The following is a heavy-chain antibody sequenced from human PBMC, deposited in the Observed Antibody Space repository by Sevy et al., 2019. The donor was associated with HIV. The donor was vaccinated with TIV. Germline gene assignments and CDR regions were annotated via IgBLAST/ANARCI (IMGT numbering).Heavy chain of an antibody. Sequence: GGSLRLSCAASGFTFSSYAMHWVRQAPGKGLEWVAVISYDGSNKYYADSVKGRFTISRDNSKNTQYLQMNSLRAEDTAVYYCARAEITMLVVARFGMDVWGQGTTVTVSS. D-gene: IGHD3-22*01. CDR3: ARAEITMLVVARFGMDV. CDR2: ISYDGSNK. J-gene: IGHJ6*02. V-gene: IGHV3-30-3*01. CDR1: GFTFSSYA.